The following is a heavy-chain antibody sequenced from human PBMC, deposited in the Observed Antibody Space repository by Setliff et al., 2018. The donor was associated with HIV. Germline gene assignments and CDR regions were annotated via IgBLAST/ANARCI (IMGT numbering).Heavy chain of an antibody. J-gene: IGHJ3*02. V-gene: IGHV4-39*01. CDR2: IYYSGST. D-gene: IGHD5-18*01. CDR3: ARGVTDGYSYGNDAFDI. Sequence: SETLSLTCTVSGGSISSSSYYWGWIRQPPGKGLEWIGSIYYSGSTYYNPSLKSRVTISVDTSKNQFSLKLSSVTAADTAVYYCARGVTDGYSYGNDAFDIWGQGTMVTVSS. CDR1: GGSISSSSYY.